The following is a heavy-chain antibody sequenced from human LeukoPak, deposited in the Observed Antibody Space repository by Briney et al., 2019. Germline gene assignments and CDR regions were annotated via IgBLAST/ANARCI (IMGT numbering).Heavy chain of an antibody. CDR3: AKGYGSGSYYHLFDY. CDR1: GFPFRSHC. V-gene: IGHV3-30*02. Sequence: GFLRLSCPASGFPFRSHCMHWVPPAPGTGPEGVAVIRYDGSNSYQADSVKGRFTISRDNSKNTLYLQMNSLRAEDTALYYCAKGYGSGSYYHLFDYCGQGTLVTVSS. CDR2: IRYDGSNS. D-gene: IGHD3-10*01. J-gene: IGHJ4*02.